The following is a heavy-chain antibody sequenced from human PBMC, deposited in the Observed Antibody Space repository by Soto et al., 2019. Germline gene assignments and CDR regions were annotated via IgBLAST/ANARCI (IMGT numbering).Heavy chain of an antibody. CDR3: ARVVRHFDTPYGMDV. V-gene: IGHV3-23*01. D-gene: IGHD3-9*01. J-gene: IGHJ6*02. CDR2: IGGSGSNT. CDR1: GFTFSNYA. Sequence: EVQLLESGEGLVQPGGSLKLSCVASGFTFSNYAMSWVRQAPGKGLEWVSGIGGSGSNTYYADSVKGRFTISRDNSKNTLFLQMNNLRAEDTAEYYCARVVRHFDTPYGMDVWGQGTTVTVSS.